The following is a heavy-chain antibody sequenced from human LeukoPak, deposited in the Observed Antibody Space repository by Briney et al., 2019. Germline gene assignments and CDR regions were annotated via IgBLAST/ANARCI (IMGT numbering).Heavy chain of an antibody. Sequence: PSETLSLTCTVSGGSIRSSYYYWGWIRQPPGKGLEWIGSIYDSGSTYYNPSLKSRVTISVDTSKNQFSLKLNSVTAADTAVYYCARANTYDYVWGSYRSYYFDYWGQGTLVTVSS. CDR1: GGSIRSSYYY. V-gene: IGHV4-39*07. D-gene: IGHD3-16*02. CDR3: ARANTYDYVWGSYRSYYFDY. J-gene: IGHJ4*02. CDR2: IYDSGST.